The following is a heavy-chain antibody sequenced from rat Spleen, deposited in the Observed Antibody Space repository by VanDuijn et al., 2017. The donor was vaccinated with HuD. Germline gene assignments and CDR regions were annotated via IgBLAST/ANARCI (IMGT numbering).Heavy chain of an antibody. CDR1: GFTFSNYG. D-gene: IGHD4-3*01. J-gene: IGHJ2*01. Sequence: EVQLVESGGGLVQPGRSLKLSCAASGFTFSNYGMAWVCQAPTKGLEWVATINYDGSSTYYRDSVKGRFTISRHNAENTVYLQMDSLKSEDTATYYCTTQGIIRIPLFDYWGRGVMVTVSS. CDR3: TTQGIIRIPLFDY. V-gene: IGHV5-29*01. CDR2: INYDGSST.